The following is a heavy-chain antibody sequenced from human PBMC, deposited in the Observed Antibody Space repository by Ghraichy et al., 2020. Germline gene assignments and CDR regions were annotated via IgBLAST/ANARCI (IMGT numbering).Heavy chain of an antibody. D-gene: IGHD3-3*02. J-gene: IGHJ6*02. V-gene: IGHV5-51*01. Sequence: GESLNISCKGSGYSFISYWIGWVRQMPGKGLEWMGSIYPADSDTRYSPSFEGQVTISADKSISTAYLQWSSLTASDTAIYYCARSLAPPRKYYYYGMDVWGQGTTVTVSS. CDR1: GYSFISYW. CDR2: IYPADSDT. CDR3: ARSLAPPRKYYYYGMDV.